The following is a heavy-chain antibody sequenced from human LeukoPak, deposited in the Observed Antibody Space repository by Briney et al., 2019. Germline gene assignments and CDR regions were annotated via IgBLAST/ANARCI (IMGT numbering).Heavy chain of an antibody. J-gene: IGHJ4*02. Sequence: NSSETLSLTCTVSGGSISSYYWSWIRQPPGKGLEWIGYIYYSGSTNYNPSLKSRVTISVDTSKNQFSLKLSSVTAADTAVYYCARHRYSSSSYFDYWGQGTLVTVSS. V-gene: IGHV4-59*08. CDR3: ARHRYSSSSYFDY. D-gene: IGHD6-6*01. CDR1: GGSISSYY. CDR2: IYYSGST.